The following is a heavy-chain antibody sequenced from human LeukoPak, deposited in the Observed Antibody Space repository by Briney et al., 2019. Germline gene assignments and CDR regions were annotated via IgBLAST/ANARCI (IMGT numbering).Heavy chain of an antibody. CDR3: AKDPTGRYFDY. CDR1: GFTFTSYS. CDR2: ISGTGGST. D-gene: IGHD3-10*01. J-gene: IGHJ4*02. V-gene: IGHV3-23*01. Sequence: HPGGSLRLSCVASGFTFTSYSMNWVRQAPGKGLEWVSAISGTGGSTYYADSVKGRFTISRDNSKNTLYLQMNSLRAEDTAVYYCAKDPTGRYFDYWGQGTLVTVSS.